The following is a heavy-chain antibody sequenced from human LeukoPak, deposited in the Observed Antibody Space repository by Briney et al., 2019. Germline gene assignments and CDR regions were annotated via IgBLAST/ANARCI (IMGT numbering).Heavy chain of an antibody. D-gene: IGHD4-17*01. V-gene: IGHV3-48*01. CDR3: AREVHDYGDSRAPYYYYYYMDV. Sequence: QAGGSLRLSCAASGFTFSSYSMNWVRQAPGKGLEWVSYISSSSSTIYYADSVKGRFTISRDNAKNSLYLQMNSLRAEDTAVYYCAREVHDYGDSRAPYYYYYYMDVWGKGTTVTVSS. CDR1: GFTFSSYS. J-gene: IGHJ6*03. CDR2: ISSSSSTI.